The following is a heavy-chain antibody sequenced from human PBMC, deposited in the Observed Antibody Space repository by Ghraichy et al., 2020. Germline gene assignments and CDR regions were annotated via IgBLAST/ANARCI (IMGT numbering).Heavy chain of an antibody. CDR1: GYTFTSYG. D-gene: IGHD6-6*01. CDR3: ARDMGESSSSVGFDY. J-gene: IGHJ4*02. CDR2: ISAYNGNT. Sequence: ASVKVSCKASGYTFTSYGISWVRQAPGQGLEWMGWISAYNGNTNYAQKLQGRVTMTTDTSTSTAYMELRSLRSDDTAVYYCARDMGESSSSVGFDYWGQGTLVTVSS. V-gene: IGHV1-18*01.